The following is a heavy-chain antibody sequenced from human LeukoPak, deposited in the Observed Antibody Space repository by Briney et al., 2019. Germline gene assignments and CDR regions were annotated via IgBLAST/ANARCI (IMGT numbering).Heavy chain of an antibody. CDR1: GGSISSGGYY. Sequence: SETLSLTCTVSGGSISSGGYYWSWIRQPPGKGLEWIGYIYHSGSTYYNPSLKSRVTISVDRSKNQFSLKLSSVTAADTAVYYCARGLIYYGSGSYDYWGQGTLVTVSS. V-gene: IGHV4-30-2*01. CDR2: IYHSGST. CDR3: ARGLIYYGSGSYDY. J-gene: IGHJ4*02. D-gene: IGHD3-10*01.